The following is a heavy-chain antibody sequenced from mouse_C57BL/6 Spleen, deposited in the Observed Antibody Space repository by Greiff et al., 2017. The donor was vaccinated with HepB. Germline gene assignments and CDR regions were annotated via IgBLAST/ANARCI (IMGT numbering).Heavy chain of an antibody. Sequence: VQLQQSGAELVKPGASVKLSCKASGYTFTSYWMQWVKQRPGQGLEWIGEIDPSDSYTNYNQKFKGKATLTVDTSSSTAYMQLSSLTSEDSAVYYCAIPLITTGCAYWGQGTLVTVSA. J-gene: IGHJ3*01. CDR3: AIPLITTGCAY. CDR2: IDPSDSYT. D-gene: IGHD1-2*01. CDR1: GYTFTSYW. V-gene: IGHV1-50*01.